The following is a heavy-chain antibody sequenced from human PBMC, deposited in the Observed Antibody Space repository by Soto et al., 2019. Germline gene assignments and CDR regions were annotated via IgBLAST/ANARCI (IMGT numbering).Heavy chain of an antibody. CDR1: GYSISSGYY. V-gene: IGHV4-38-2*01. CDR3: ARFGVVVVPAATRFDYYGMDV. D-gene: IGHD2-2*01. J-gene: IGHJ6*02. Sequence: PSETLSLTCAVSGYSISSGYYWGWLRQPPGKGLEWIGSIYHGGSTYYNPSLNSRVTLSIDMTNNHVSLILNSVTAADTAVYYCARFGVVVVPAATRFDYYGMDVWGQGTTVTVSS. CDR2: IYHGGST.